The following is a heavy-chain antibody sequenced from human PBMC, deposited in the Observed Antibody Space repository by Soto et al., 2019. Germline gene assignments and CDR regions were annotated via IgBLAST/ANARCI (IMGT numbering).Heavy chain of an antibody. CDR2: MYNTGST. V-gene: IGHV4-4*07. J-gene: IGHJ5*02. Sequence: PSETLSLTCTVSGGSISSYYWSWIRQPAGKELEWVGRMYNTGSTNYNPSLKSRVTMSVDTSKRQISLKLSSVTAADTAVYYCASELPKFRVNWFDHWGQGTLVTVSS. CDR1: GGSISSYY. CDR3: ASELPKFRVNWFDH.